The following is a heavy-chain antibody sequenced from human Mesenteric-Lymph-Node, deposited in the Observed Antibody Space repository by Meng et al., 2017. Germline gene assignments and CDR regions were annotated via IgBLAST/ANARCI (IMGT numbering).Heavy chain of an antibody. V-gene: IGHV3-74*01. CDR1: GFTFSSYG. CDR2: INNDGRST. J-gene: IGHJ4*02. D-gene: IGHD4-23*01. CDR3: ARNYDGGVDY. Sequence: EVQLVESGGGLVQPGGSLRLFCAASGFTFSSYGMYWVRQAPGKGLEWVSRINNDGRSTGYADSVKGRFTISRENAKNTLYLQMNSLRAEDTAVYYCARNYDGGVDYWGQGTLVTVSS.